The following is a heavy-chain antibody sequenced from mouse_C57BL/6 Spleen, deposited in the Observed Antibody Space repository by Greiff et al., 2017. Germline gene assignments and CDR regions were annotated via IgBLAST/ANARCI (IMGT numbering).Heavy chain of an antibody. CDR3: ARQYYGSSYFDY. V-gene: IGHV5-17*01. J-gene: IGHJ2*01. D-gene: IGHD1-1*01. CDR2: ISSGSSTI. Sequence: EVKLMESGGGLVKPGGSLKLSCAASGFTFSDYGMHWVRQAPEKGLEWVAYISSGSSTIYSADTVKGRFTISRDHAKNTLFLQMTSLRSEDTAMYYCARQYYGSSYFDYWGQGTTLTVSS. CDR1: GFTFSDYG.